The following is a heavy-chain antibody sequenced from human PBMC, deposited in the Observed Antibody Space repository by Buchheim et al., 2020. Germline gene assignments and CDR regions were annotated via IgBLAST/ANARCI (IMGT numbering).Heavy chain of an antibody. D-gene: IGHD6-6*01. J-gene: IGHJ5*02. CDR2: IKSDGSRT. CDR1: GFTFSSSW. Sequence: EVQLVESGGDLIQPGGSLRLSCAASGFTFSSSWMHWVRQVPGKGLVWVSSIKSDGSRTTYADSVKGRFTISRDNGKNTLYLQMSGLRVEDTAVYVCAKYGSSWGQGTL. V-gene: IGHV3-74*03. CDR3: AKYGSS.